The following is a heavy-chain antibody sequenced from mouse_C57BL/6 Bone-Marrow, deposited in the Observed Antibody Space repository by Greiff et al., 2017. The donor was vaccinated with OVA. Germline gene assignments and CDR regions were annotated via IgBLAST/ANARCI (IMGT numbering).Heavy chain of an antibody. J-gene: IGHJ2*01. CDR1: GYTFTDYY. V-gene: IGHV1-26*01. Sequence: EVQLQQSGPELVKPGASVKISCKASGYTFTDYYMNWVKQSHGKSLEWIGDINPNNGGTSYNQKFKGKATLTVDKSSSTAYMGLRSLTSEDSAVYYCAILDYWGQGTTLTVSS. CDR3: AILDY. CDR2: INPNNGGT.